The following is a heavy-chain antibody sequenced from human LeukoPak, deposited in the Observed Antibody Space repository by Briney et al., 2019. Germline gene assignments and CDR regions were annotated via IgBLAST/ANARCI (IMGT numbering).Heavy chain of an antibody. CDR1: GAAISTYF. V-gene: IGHV4-59*01. J-gene: IGHJ5*02. CDR3: ARDFWSGSVGFDP. Sequence: SGTLSLTCTVSGAAISTYFWSWLRQSPGKGLEWIGYIYSSGSTKYNPSLKSRVTISVDASKNQFALTLRSLTAADTAVYYCARDFWSGSVGFDPWGQGTLVTVSS. CDR2: IYSSGST. D-gene: IGHD3-3*01.